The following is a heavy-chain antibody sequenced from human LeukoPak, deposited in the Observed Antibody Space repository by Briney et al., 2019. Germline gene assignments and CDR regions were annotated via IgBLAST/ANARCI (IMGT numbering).Heavy chain of an antibody. CDR3: ARIVDY. Sequence: SETLSLTCAVYGGSFRGYYWSWIRQPPGKGLEWMGEINHSGSTNYNPSLKSRVTISGDTFKNQFSLKLSSVTAAETAVYSCARIVDYWGQGTLVTVSS. D-gene: IGHD1-14*01. J-gene: IGHJ4*02. V-gene: IGHV4-34*01. CDR1: GGSFRGYY. CDR2: INHSGST.